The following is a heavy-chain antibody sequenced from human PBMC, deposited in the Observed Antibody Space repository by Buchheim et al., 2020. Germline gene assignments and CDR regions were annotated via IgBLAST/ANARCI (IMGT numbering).Heavy chain of an antibody. CDR3: ARFATITAAGTYYSSAMDV. CDR1: GFTFGRYW. Sequence: EVQLVEAGGGLVQPGGSLRLSCVASGFTFGRYWMHWVRQTPGEGLVWVSRISGDGSTTAYADSVKGRFTSSRDNAKNTLYLQMNSLRVEDTAVYYCARFATITAAGTYYSSAMDVWGRGT. V-gene: IGHV3-74*01. J-gene: IGHJ6*02. CDR2: ISGDGSTT. D-gene: IGHD6-25*01.